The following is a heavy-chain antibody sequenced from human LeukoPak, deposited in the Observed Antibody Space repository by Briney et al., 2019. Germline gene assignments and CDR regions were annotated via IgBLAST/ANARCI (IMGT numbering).Heavy chain of an antibody. J-gene: IGHJ4*02. CDR1: GYSISSGYY. Sequence: PSGTLSLTCIVSGYSISSGYYWGWVPQPPGEGLEWSGSIYHSGSNYYNLYLKSRVTISVDTSKHQFSLKLSSVTDADTAVYYCARIAARVGIDYWGQGTLVTVSS. V-gene: IGHV4-38-2*02. D-gene: IGHD6-6*01. CDR2: IYHSGSN. CDR3: ARIAARVGIDY.